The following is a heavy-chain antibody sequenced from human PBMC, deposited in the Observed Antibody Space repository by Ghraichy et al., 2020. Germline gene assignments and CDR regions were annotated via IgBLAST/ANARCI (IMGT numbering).Heavy chain of an antibody. D-gene: IGHD6-19*01. CDR2: IKQDGSEK. Sequence: GESLNISCAASGFPFSGYWMTWVRQAPGKGLEWVASIKQDGSEKKYVDSVKGRFTISRDNAKNSLYLQMNSLRVEDTAVYYCAKNIVVAGKILYYYYGMDVWGQGTTVTVSS. CDR1: GFPFSGYW. V-gene: IGHV3-7*01. CDR3: AKNIVVAGKILYYYYGMDV. J-gene: IGHJ6*02.